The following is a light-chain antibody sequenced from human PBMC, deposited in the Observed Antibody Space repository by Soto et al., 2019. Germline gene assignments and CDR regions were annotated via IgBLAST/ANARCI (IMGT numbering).Light chain of an antibody. Sequence: QSVLTQPPSASGTPGQRVTISCSGSSSNVGSNTVSWYQQLPGTAPKVLIYSDDQRPSGVPDRFSGSRSGSSASLAISGLQSGDEADYYCCSFASSSTYVFGTGTKVTVL. CDR1: SSNVGSNT. J-gene: IGLJ1*01. CDR3: CSFASSSTYV. V-gene: IGLV1-44*01. CDR2: SDD.